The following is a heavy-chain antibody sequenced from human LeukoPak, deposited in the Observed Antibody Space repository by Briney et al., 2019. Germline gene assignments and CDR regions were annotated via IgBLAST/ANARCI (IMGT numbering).Heavy chain of an antibody. CDR3: ARAYDFWSGYYDY. CDR1: GFTVSSNY. V-gene: IGHV3-53*01. D-gene: IGHD3-3*01. J-gene: IGHJ4*02. Sequence: GGSLRLSCAASGFTVSSNYMSWVRQAPGKGLEWVSVIYSGGSTYYADSVKGRFTISRDNSKNTLYLQMNSLRAEDTAVYYCARAYDFWSGYYDYWGQGTLVTVSS. CDR2: IYSGGST.